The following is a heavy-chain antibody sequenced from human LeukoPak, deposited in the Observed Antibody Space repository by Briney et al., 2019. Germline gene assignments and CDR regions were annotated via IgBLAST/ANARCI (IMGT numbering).Heavy chain of an antibody. CDR2: IYYSGST. CDR1: GGSISSYY. Sequence: PSETLSLTCTVSGGSISSYYWSWIRQPPGKGLEWIGYIYYSGSTNYNPSLKSRVTISVDTSKNQFSLELSSVTAADTAVYYCARVSRDCYNRYLDYWGQGGLVTVSS. CDR3: ARVSRDCYNRYLDY. J-gene: IGHJ4*02. D-gene: IGHD1-1*01. V-gene: IGHV4-59*08.